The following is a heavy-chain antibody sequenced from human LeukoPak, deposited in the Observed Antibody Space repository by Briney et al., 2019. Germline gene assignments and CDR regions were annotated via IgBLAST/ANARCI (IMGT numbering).Heavy chain of an antibody. J-gene: IGHJ4*02. CDR3: VRDNSRGQSLGVIY. CDR1: GFSFSTHN. Sequence: GGSLRLSCAASGFSFSTHNMNWVRQAPGKGLQWISYINADSSTIQYADSVRGRFTTSRDNAKNSLYLQMNSLRAEDTAVYYCVRDNSRGQSLGVIYWGQGSLVTVSS. CDR2: INADSSTI. V-gene: IGHV3-48*01. D-gene: IGHD3-22*01.